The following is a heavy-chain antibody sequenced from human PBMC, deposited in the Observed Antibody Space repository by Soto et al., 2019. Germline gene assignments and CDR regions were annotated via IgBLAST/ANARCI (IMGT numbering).Heavy chain of an antibody. CDR1: GYTFTGYY. V-gene: IGHV1-2*02. CDR3: ARGSSGWSGWFDP. Sequence: GASVKVSCKASGYTFTGYYMHWVRQAPGQGLEWMGWINPNSGGTKYAQKFQGRVTMTRDTSISTAYMELSSLRSDDTAVYYCARGSSGWSGWFDPWGQGTLVTVSS. D-gene: IGHD6-19*01. CDR2: INPNSGGT. J-gene: IGHJ5*02.